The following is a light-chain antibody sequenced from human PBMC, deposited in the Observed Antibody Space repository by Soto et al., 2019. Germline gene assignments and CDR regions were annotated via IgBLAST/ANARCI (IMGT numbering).Light chain of an antibody. V-gene: IGKV3-20*01. Sequence: EIVLTQSPGTLSLSPVERATLSCRASQSVSNNYLAWYQQKPGQAPRLLIYGASNRATGIPDRFSGSGSGTDFTLTISRLEPEDFAVYDCQPYGSSGTFGQGTKVDIK. J-gene: IGKJ1*01. CDR1: QSVSNNY. CDR2: GAS. CDR3: QPYGSSGT.